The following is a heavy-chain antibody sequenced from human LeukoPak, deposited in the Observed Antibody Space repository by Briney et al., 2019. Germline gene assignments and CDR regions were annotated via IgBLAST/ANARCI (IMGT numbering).Heavy chain of an antibody. D-gene: IGHD3-3*01. Sequence: PGGSLRLSCAASGFTFDDYGMSRVRQAPGKGLEWVSGINWNGGSTGYADSVKGRFTISRDNAKNSLYLQMNSLRAEDTALYYCARAKITIFGVVIISYYFDYWGQGTLVTVSS. CDR2: INWNGGST. CDR3: ARAKITIFGVVIISYYFDY. J-gene: IGHJ4*02. CDR1: GFTFDDYG. V-gene: IGHV3-20*04.